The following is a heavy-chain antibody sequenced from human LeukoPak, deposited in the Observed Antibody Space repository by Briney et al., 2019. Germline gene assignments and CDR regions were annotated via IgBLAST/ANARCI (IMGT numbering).Heavy chain of an antibody. J-gene: IGHJ3*01. CDR2: INGIGDST. CDR1: GFTFDTYL. D-gene: IGHD2-15*01. Sequence: PGGSLRLSCAASGFTFDTYLMSWVRQAPGKGLEWLSIINGIGDSTKYADSVKGRFTISRDNSKNTLYLQMNSLRAEDTAVYYCVRYCNGGSCYRAAFDVWGLGTMVTVSS. V-gene: IGHV3-20*04. CDR3: VRYCNGGSCYRAAFDV.